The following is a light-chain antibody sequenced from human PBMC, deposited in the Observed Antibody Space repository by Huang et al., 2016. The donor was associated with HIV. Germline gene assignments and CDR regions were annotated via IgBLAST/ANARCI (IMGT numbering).Light chain of an antibody. Sequence: DILLTQSPSSLSASVGYRVTITCRASQNINTYLNWYQQKPGKAPKLLIHSASTLQTGGPSRCSGSGSGTDFTLTVNSLQPEDSATYYCQQCYSALITFGQGTRL. V-gene: IGKV1-39*01. J-gene: IGKJ5*01. CDR2: SAS. CDR1: QNINTY. CDR3: QQCYSALIT.